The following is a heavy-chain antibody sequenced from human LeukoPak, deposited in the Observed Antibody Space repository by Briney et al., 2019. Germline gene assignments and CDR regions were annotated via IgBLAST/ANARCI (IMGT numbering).Heavy chain of an antibody. CDR3: ARDPNSGPFDY. V-gene: IGHV3-21*01. CDR1: GFIFSSYN. J-gene: IGHJ4*02. D-gene: IGHD6-19*01. Sequence: PGGSLRLSCAVSGFIFSSYNVNWVRQAPGKGLEWVSSISSASSYIYYADSVKDRFTISRDNAKNSLYLQMNSLRVEDTALYYCARDPNSGPFDYWGRGTLVFVSS. CDR2: ISSASSYI.